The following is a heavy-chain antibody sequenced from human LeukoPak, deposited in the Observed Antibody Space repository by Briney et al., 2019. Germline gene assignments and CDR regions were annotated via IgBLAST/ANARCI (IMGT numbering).Heavy chain of an antibody. CDR2: IKQDGGEK. Sequence: PGGSLRLSCAASGFTFSSYWMSWVRQAPGKGLEWVANIKQDGGEKYYVDSVKGRFTISRDNAKNSLYLQMNSLRAEDTAVYYCAKIAAAFKGKNWFDPWGQGTLVTVSS. V-gene: IGHV3-7*01. CDR3: AKIAAAFKGKNWFDP. D-gene: IGHD6-13*01. CDR1: GFTFSSYW. J-gene: IGHJ5*02.